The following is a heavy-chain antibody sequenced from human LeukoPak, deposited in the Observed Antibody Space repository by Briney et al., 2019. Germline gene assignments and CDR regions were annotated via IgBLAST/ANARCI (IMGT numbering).Heavy chain of an antibody. D-gene: IGHD2-15*01. J-gene: IGHJ6*02. V-gene: IGHV4-34*01. CDR3: ARDRRYCSGGSCYRLYGMDV. CDR1: GGSFSGYY. CDR2: INHSGST. Sequence: SETLSLTCAVYGGSFSGYYWSWIRQPPGKGLVWIGEINHSGSTNYNPSLKSRVTISVDTSKNQFSLKLSSVTAADTAVYYCARDRRYCSGGSCYRLYGMDVWGQGTTVTVSS.